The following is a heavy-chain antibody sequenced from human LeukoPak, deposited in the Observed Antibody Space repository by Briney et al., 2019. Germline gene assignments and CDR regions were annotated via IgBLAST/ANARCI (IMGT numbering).Heavy chain of an antibody. D-gene: IGHD3-10*01. J-gene: IGHJ4*02. CDR3: AKVLSKGIGSYYGSGSYSSPFDY. CDR2: IRYDGSNK. CDR1: GFTFSSYW. V-gene: IGHV3-30*02. Sequence: GGSLRLSCAASGFTFSSYWMSWVRQAPGKGLEWVAFIRYDGSNKYYADSVKGRFTISRDNSKNTLYLQMNSLRAEDTAVYYCAKVLSKGIGSYYGSGSYSSPFDYWGQGTLVTVSS.